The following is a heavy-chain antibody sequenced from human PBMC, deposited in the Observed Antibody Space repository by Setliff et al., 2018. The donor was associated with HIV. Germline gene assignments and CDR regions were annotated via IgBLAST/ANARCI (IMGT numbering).Heavy chain of an antibody. J-gene: IGHJ6*03. Sequence: SETLSLTCTVSGGSISSGNYYWSWIRQHPGKGLEWIGYIYYSGSTNYKPSLKSRVTISVDMSKNQFSLRLSSVTAADTAVYYCARGNGRGYYYYMDVWGKGTTVTVSS. CDR1: GGSISSGNYY. D-gene: IGHD1-1*01. CDR2: IYYSGST. CDR3: ARGNGRGYYYYMDV. V-gene: IGHV4-30-4*08.